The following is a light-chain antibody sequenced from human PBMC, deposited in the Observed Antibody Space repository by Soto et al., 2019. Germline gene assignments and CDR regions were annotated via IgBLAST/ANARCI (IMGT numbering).Light chain of an antibody. J-gene: IGLJ3*02. CDR2: EVT. CDR1: SSDVGAYNY. CDR3: SSFTRSNSWV. V-gene: IGLV2-14*01. Sequence: QSALTQPASVSGSRGQSITISCTGTSSDVGAYNYVSWFQHHPGKAPKVMIFEVTSRPSGVSNRFSGSKSGNTASLTISGLQAEDEADYYCSSFTRSNSWVFGGGTKVTVL.